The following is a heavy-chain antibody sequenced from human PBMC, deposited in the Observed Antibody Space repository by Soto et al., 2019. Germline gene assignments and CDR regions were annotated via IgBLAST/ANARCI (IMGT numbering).Heavy chain of an antibody. D-gene: IGHD3-10*01. CDR2: ISAYNGNT. Sequence: GASVKVSCKASGYTFTTYGFSWVRQAPGQGLEWMGWISAYNGNTDYAQKLQGRVTMTTDTSTSTAYMELRSLTSDDTAVYYCARPDSDYPVPLDGYAFDIWG. J-gene: IGHJ3*02. CDR3: ARPDSDYPVPLDGYAFDI. CDR1: GYTFTTYG. V-gene: IGHV1-18*04.